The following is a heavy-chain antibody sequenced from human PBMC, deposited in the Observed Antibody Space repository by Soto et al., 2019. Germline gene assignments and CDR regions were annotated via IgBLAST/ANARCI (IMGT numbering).Heavy chain of an antibody. V-gene: IGHV4-4*02. D-gene: IGHD4-17*01. CDR2: SYHTEST. CDR3: ARYDFGTFDY. J-gene: IGHJ4*02. CDR1: GDSISSSFW. Sequence: QVLLQESGPGLVKPSGTLSLPCAVSGDSISSSFWWSWVRQPPGKGLEWIGESYHTESTVYNPALKSRVTISVDKSKNQYSLNLASVTAADTAVYYCARYDFGTFDYWGRGILVTVSS.